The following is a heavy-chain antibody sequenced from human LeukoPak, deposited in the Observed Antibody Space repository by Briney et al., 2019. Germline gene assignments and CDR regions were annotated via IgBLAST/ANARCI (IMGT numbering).Heavy chain of an antibody. CDR1: GFTFSSYD. J-gene: IGHJ3*01. V-gene: IGHV3-13*01. CDR2: IGVRGDT. CDR3: ARAARFLESTGAHAFDL. Sequence: QAGGSLRLSCAASGFTFSSYDMPWVRQATGKGLEWVSGIGVRGDTHYPGSVKGRFTISRENAENSLYLQMNTLRVGDTAVYYCARAARFLESTGAHAFDLWGQGTMVTVSS. D-gene: IGHD2-8*02.